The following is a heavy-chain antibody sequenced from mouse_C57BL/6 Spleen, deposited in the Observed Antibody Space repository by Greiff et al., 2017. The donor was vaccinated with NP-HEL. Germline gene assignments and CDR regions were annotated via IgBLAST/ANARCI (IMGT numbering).Heavy chain of an antibody. D-gene: IGHD1-1*01. CDR2: LPPNSCST. V-gene: IGHV1-64*01. J-gene: IGHJ3*01. Sequence: QVQLPQPGAALVKPGASVKLSCKASGYTFTSYWMHWVHQSPGPGLSWLAFLPPNSCSTNYNEKFKSKPTLTVDKYSSTAYMQLSSLTSEDSAVYYCAMADYYLAYWGQGTLVTVSA. CDR1: GYTFTSYW. CDR3: AMADYYLAY.